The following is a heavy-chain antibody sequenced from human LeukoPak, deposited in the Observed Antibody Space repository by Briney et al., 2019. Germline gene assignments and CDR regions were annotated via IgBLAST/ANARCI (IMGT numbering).Heavy chain of an antibody. CDR3: AKDLVLRGVRGLDY. J-gene: IGHJ4*02. Sequence: QTGGSLRLSCAASGFTFSSYAMSWVRQAPGKGLEWVSAISGSGGSTYYADSVKGRFTISSDNSKNTLYLQMNSLRAEDTAVYYCAKDLVLRGVRGLDYWGQGTLVTVSS. CDR2: ISGSGGST. D-gene: IGHD3-10*01. V-gene: IGHV3-23*01. CDR1: GFTFSSYA.